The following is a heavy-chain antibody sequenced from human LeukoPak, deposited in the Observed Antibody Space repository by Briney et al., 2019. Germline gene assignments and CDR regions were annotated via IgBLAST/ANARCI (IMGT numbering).Heavy chain of an antibody. J-gene: IGHJ4*02. D-gene: IGHD3-10*01. CDR1: GGTFSSYA. V-gene: IGHV1-69*13. CDR3: ARAYYYGSGRGDYFDY. Sequence: ASVKVSCKASGGTFSSYAISWVRQAPGQGLEWMGGIIPIFGTANCAQKFQGRVTITADESTSTAYMELSSLRSEDTAVYYCARAYYYGSGRGDYFDYWGQGTLVTVSS. CDR2: IIPIFGTA.